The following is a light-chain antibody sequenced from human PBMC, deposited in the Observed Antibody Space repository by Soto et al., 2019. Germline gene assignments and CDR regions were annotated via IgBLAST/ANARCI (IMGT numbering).Light chain of an antibody. CDR1: QSVSSY. CDR2: DAS. J-gene: IGKJ4*01. V-gene: IGKV3-11*01. CDR3: QQSSNWLT. Sequence: EIVLTQSPATLSLSPGERATLSCRASQSVSSYLDCYQQKPGQAPSLLIYDASNRATGIAAMFSGCGSGTDLPLTISILEPEDVAFYYCQQSSNWLTFGGGTKVEIK.